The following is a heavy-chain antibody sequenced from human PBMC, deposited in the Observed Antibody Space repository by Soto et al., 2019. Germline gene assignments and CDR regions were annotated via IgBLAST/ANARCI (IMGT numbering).Heavy chain of an antibody. D-gene: IGHD5-18*01. V-gene: IGHV1-69*06. CDR2: IIPIFGTA. J-gene: IGHJ6*02. CDR3: EADMVKVDTAMEPTYGMDV. CDR1: GGTFSSYA. Sequence: SVKVSCKASGGTFSSYAISWVRQAPGQGLEWMGGIIPIFGTANYAQKFQGRVTITADKSTRTAYMELSSLRSEDTAVYYCEADMVKVDTAMEPTYGMDVSGQGTTATVYS.